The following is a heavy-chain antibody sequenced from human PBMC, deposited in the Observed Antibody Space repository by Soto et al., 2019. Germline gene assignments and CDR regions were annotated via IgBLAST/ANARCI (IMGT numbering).Heavy chain of an antibody. D-gene: IGHD1-26*01. V-gene: IGHV1-18*04. CDR3: ARDFGVGAKDY. CDR2: ISAYNGNT. Sequence: QVQLVQSGAEVKKPGASVKVSCKASGYTFTSYGISWVRQAPGQGLEWMGWISAYNGNTNYAQKLQGRVTMTKDTPTSKEYMELRSLRSDEKAVYYCARDFGVGAKDYWGQGTLVTVSS. CDR1: GYTFTSYG. J-gene: IGHJ4*02.